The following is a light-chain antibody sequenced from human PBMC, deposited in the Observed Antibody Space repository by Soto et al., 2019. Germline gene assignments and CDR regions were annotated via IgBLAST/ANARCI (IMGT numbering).Light chain of an antibody. V-gene: IGLV2-18*01. CDR3: SLYTSDSTYV. Sequence: QSVLTLPPSVSGSPGQSVTISCTGTSSDFGSYNRVSWYQRPPGTGPKLMIYEVSNRPSGVPDRFSGSKSGNKASLTISGLQAEDEAEYYCSLYTSDSTYVLGTGPKVTVL. CDR2: EVS. J-gene: IGLJ1*01. CDR1: SSDFGSYNR.